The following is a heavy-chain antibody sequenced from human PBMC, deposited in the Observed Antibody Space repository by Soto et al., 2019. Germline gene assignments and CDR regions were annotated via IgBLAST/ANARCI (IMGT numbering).Heavy chain of an antibody. CDR2: ISNDGNNR. Sequence: SLRLSCAASGFTFSSYAMHWVCQAPGKGLEWVAVISNDGNNRYYEDSVKGRFTISRDNSKNTLYVQMNSLRVEDTAIYYCARESTRSGWYGTVEYWGQGTLVTVSS. CDR1: GFTFSSYA. J-gene: IGHJ4*02. CDR3: ARESTRSGWYGTVEY. V-gene: IGHV3-30*14. D-gene: IGHD6-19*01.